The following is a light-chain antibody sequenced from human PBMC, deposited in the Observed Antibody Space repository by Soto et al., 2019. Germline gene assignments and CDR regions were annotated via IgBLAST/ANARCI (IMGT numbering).Light chain of an antibody. V-gene: IGLV2-14*01. J-gene: IGLJ2*01. CDR2: DVS. Sequence: QSVLTQPASVSGSPGQSFTISCTGTSSDVGGYNYVSWYQQHPGKAPKLMIYDVSNRPSGVSNRFSGSKSGNTASLTISGLQAEDEADYYCSSYTSSSTPVVFGGGTQLTVL. CDR1: SSDVGGYNY. CDR3: SSYTSSSTPVV.